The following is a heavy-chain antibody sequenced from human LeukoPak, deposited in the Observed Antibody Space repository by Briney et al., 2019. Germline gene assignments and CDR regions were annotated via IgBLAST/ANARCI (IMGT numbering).Heavy chain of an antibody. V-gene: IGHV3-33*01. CDR1: GFTFSSYG. CDR3: ARSGVLLWFGELSPPDY. Sequence: QPGGSLRLSCAASGFTFSSYGMHWVRQAPGKGLEWVAVIWYDGSNKYYADSVKGRFTISRDNSKNTLYLQMNSPRAEDTAVYYCARSGVLLWFGELSPPDYWGQGTLVTVSS. J-gene: IGHJ4*02. CDR2: IWYDGSNK. D-gene: IGHD3-10*01.